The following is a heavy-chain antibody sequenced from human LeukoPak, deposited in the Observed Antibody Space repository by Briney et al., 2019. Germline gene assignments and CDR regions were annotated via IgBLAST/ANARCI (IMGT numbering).Heavy chain of an antibody. CDR1: GFSFDEYA. CDR2: ISWNSGSI. D-gene: IGHD3-10*01. Sequence: GRSLRLPCAASGFSFDEYAMHWVRQAPGKGLEWVSGISWNSGSIGYADSVKGRFTISRDNAKNSLYLQMNSLRAEDTALYYCAKDTTGSPYYYYMDVWGKGTTVTISS. CDR3: AKDTTGSPYYYYMDV. J-gene: IGHJ6*03. V-gene: IGHV3-9*01.